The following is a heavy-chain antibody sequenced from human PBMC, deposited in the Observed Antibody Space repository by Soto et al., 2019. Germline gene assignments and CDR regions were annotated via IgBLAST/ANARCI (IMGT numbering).Heavy chain of an antibody. J-gene: IGHJ5*02. CDR1: GGSISNTSYH. Sequence: SETLSLTCTVSGGSISNTSYHWGWIRQPPEKGLEWIGNIYYSGSTYYNPSLRSRVTISVDTSKNQFSLKLSSVTAADTAVYYCATTRMVSATLNLAWFDPWGQGTLVTVSS. CDR2: IYYSGST. CDR3: ATTRMVSATLNLAWFDP. V-gene: IGHV4-39*01. D-gene: IGHD2-8*01.